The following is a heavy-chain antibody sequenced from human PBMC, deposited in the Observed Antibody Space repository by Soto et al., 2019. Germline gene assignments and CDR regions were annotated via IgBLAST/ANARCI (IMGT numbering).Heavy chain of an antibody. CDR3: ARAGAGGYGDPHDAFDI. J-gene: IGHJ3*02. Sequence: QVQLVQSGAEVKKPGASVKVSCKASGYTFTSYYMHWMRQAPGQGLEWMGIINPSGGSTSYAQKFQGRVTITRDTSTSTVYMELSSLRSEDTAVYYCARAGAGGYGDPHDAFDIWGQGTMVTVSS. CDR2: INPSGGST. V-gene: IGHV1-46*03. CDR1: GYTFTSYY. D-gene: IGHD4-17*01.